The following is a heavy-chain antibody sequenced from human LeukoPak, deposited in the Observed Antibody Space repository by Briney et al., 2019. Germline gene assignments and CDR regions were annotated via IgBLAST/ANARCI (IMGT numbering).Heavy chain of an antibody. CDR1: GGTFNSYA. J-gene: IGHJ6*04. CDR3: ASDAVGGSSTTPDYYYGMDV. D-gene: IGHD2-2*01. Sequence: ASVKVSCKASGGTFNSYAISWVRQAPGQGLEWMGGIIPIFGTANYAQKFQGRVTITADESTSTAYMELSSLRSEDTAVYYCASDAVGGSSTTPDYYYGMDVWGKGTTVTVSS. CDR2: IIPIFGTA. V-gene: IGHV1-69*13.